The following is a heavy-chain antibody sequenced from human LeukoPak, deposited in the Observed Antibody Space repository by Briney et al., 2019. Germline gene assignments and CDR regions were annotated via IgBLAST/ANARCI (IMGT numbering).Heavy chain of an antibody. CDR1: GFTFSSYA. CDR2: ISYDGSNK. CDR3: ARNAVPAARNWFDP. D-gene: IGHD2-2*01. Sequence: QTGGSLRLSCAASGFTFSSYAMHWVRQAPGKGLEWVAVISYDGSNKYYADSVKGRFTISRDNSKNTLYLQMNSLRAEDTAVYYCARNAVPAARNWFDPWGQGTLVTVSS. V-gene: IGHV3-30-3*01. J-gene: IGHJ5*02.